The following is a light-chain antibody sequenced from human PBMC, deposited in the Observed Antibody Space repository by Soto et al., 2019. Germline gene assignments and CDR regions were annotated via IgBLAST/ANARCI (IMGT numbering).Light chain of an antibody. Sequence: DVQMSQSPSTLSGSVGDRVTITCRARQTISSWLAWYQKKPGKAPKLLIYKAYTLKSGVPSRFSGRGSGTEFTLTISSLQADDYAIFYCQQYHTVWTFGQG. CDR3: QQYHTVWT. V-gene: IGKV1-5*03. CDR2: KAY. CDR1: QTISSW. J-gene: IGKJ1*01.